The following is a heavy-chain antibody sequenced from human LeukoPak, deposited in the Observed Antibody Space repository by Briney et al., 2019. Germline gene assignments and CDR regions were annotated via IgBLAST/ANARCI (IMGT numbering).Heavy chain of an antibody. J-gene: IGHJ6*03. CDR3: ARASIALAGTGYYSYYMDV. D-gene: IGHD6-19*01. Sequence: PSGTLSLTCTVSGCTINSYYWSWIRQPPVKGLEWIGYIYYNGSTHCYHSLKSRVTISVDTSKKQFSLKLSSVTAADSAVGYCARASIALAGTGYYSYYMDVWGKGTTVTVSS. CDR2: IYYNGST. V-gene: IGHV4-59*01. CDR1: GCTINSYY.